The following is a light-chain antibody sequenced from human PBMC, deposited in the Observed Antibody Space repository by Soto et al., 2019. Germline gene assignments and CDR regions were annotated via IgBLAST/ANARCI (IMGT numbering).Light chain of an antibody. CDR3: QQAASFPIT. Sequence: DIQMTQSPSSVSASVGDRVTITCRASQGITNRLAWYQQKPGKAPKLLIYEASSLQSGVPSRISGSGSGTDFTLTINGLQPEDFATYYCQQAASFPITFGQGTRLEIK. CDR2: EAS. CDR1: QGITNR. V-gene: IGKV1-12*01. J-gene: IGKJ5*01.